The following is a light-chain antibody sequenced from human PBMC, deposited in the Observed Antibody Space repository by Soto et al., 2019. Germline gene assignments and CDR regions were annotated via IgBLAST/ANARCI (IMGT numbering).Light chain of an antibody. CDR1: QSVSNNY. CDR3: QQRSNWPIT. CDR2: GAS. J-gene: IGKJ5*01. V-gene: IGKV3D-20*02. Sequence: EIVLTQSPGTLSLPPGERATLSCRASQSVSNNYLAWYQQKPGQAPRLLIYGASSRATGIPDRFSGSGSGTDFTLTISSLEPEDFAVYYCQQRSNWPITFGQGTRLEIK.